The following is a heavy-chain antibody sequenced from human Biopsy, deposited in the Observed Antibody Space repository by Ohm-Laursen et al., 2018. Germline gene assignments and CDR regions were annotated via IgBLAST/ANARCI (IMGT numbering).Heavy chain of an antibody. CDR2: ISWNSDDI. V-gene: IGHV3-9*01. Sequence: SLRLSCAASGCTFDDYAMHWVRQVLGKGLEWVSGISWNSDDIGYADSVKGRFTISRDNARNALHLQMNSLRTEDTALYYCAKDLGLNYSDRFLFYYGMDVWGRGTTVTVSS. CDR3: AKDLGLNYSDRFLFYYGMDV. J-gene: IGHJ6*02. D-gene: IGHD4-17*01. CDR1: GCTFDDYA.